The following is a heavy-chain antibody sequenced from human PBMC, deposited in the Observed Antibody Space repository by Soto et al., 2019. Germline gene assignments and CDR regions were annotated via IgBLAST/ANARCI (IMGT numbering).Heavy chain of an antibody. CDR1: GFTFSSYE. CDR2: IKQDGSEK. CDR3: ARESGITRQPAAGNLGGAYGMDV. D-gene: IGHD6-13*01. Sequence: GGSLRLSCAGSGFTFSSYEMNWVRQAPGKGLEWVANIKQDGSEKYYVDAVKGRFTISRDNAKNSLYLQMNSLRAEDTAVYYCARESGITRQPAAGNLGGAYGMDVWGQGTTVTVS. V-gene: IGHV3-7*01. J-gene: IGHJ6*02.